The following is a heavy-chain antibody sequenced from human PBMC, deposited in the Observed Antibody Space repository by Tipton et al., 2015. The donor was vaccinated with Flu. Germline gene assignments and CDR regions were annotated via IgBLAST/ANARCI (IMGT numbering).Heavy chain of an antibody. J-gene: IGHJ4*02. Sequence: PGLVKPSETLSLTCTVSGGSISSSSYYWGWIRQPPGKGLEWIGSIYYSGSTYYNPSLKSRVTISVDTSKNQFSLKLSSVTAADTAVYYCARGVVTVDYWGQGTLVTVSS. CDR3: ARGVVTVDY. CDR2: IYYSGST. CDR1: GGSISSSSYY. D-gene: IGHD4-23*01. V-gene: IGHV4-39*07.